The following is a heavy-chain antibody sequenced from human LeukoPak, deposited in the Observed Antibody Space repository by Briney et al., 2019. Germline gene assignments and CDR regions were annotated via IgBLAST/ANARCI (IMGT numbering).Heavy chain of an antibody. D-gene: IGHD5-24*01. CDR3: ARHVRSGYNFLDY. J-gene: IGHJ4*02. V-gene: IGHV4-59*08. Sequence: PSETLSLTCSVSGGSMNNYYWSWIRQPPGKGLEWIGYIYFSGSSNYNPSLKSRVTMSVDTSKNQFSLKLSSVTAADTAVYYCARHVRSGYNFLDYWGQGNPVTVSS. CDR1: GGSMNNYY. CDR2: IYFSGSS.